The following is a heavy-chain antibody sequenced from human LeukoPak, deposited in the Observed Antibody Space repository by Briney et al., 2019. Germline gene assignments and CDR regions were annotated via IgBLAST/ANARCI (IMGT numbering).Heavy chain of an antibody. Sequence: SVKVSCKASGGTFSSYAISWVRQAPGQGLEWMGRIIPIFGIANYAQKFQGRVTITADKSTSTAYMELSSLRSEDTAVYYCARDQRSGTTSIGYYWGQGTLVTVSS. CDR1: GGTFSSYA. CDR3: ARDQRSGTTSIGYY. V-gene: IGHV1-69*04. D-gene: IGHD1-26*01. CDR2: IIPIFGIA. J-gene: IGHJ4*02.